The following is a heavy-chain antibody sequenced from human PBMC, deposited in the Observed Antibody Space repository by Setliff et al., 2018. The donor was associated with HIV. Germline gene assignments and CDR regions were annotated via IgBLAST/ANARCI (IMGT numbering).Heavy chain of an antibody. CDR3: TRGMRPMVKRVPFDY. Sequence: PGGSLRLSCLGSGFTFGEYGMGWFRQAPGKGLEWVGFIRSRPFGGTTEYAASVKGRFTISRDDSKSIAYLQMNSLKSADAAVYYCTRGMRPMVKRVPFDYWGQGTLVTVSS. CDR2: IRSRPFGGTT. D-gene: IGHD2-15*01. CDR1: GFTFGEYG. V-gene: IGHV3-49*03. J-gene: IGHJ4*02.